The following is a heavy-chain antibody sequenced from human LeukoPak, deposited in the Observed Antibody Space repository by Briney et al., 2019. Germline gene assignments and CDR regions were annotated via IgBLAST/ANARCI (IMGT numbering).Heavy chain of an antibody. D-gene: IGHD5-12*01. V-gene: IGHV1-69*05. CDR3: AKGYSGYDFDAFDI. CDR1: GGTLSSHA. Sequence: GASVKVSCKASGGTLSSHAISWVRQAPGQGLEWMGGIIPIFGTANYAQKFQGRVTITTDESTTTAYMELSSLRSEDTAVYYCAKGYSGYDFDAFDIWGQGTMVTVSS. J-gene: IGHJ3*02. CDR2: IIPIFGTA.